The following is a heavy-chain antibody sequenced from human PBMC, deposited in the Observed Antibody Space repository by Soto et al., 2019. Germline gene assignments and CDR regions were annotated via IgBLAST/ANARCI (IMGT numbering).Heavy chain of an antibody. CDR1: GGSISSYC. Sequence: PSETLSLTCTVSGGSISSYCWSWIRQPPGKGLEWIGYIYYSGITNYNPSLKSRVTISVDTSKNQFSLKLSSVTAADTAVYYCARVGVSRNYYDSSGYSGWFDPWGQGPMVTV. D-gene: IGHD3-22*01. CDR2: IYYSGIT. CDR3: ARVGVSRNYYDSSGYSGWFDP. J-gene: IGHJ5*02. V-gene: IGHV4-59*01.